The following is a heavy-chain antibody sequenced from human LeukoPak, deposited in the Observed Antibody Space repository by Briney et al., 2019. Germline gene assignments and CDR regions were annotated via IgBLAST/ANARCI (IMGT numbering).Heavy chain of an antibody. V-gene: IGHV1-8*01. J-gene: IGHJ4*02. CDR3: ARAIRGERLYYFDY. D-gene: IGHD3-10*01. CDR1: GYTFTSYD. CDR2: MNPNSGNT. Sequence: EASVKVSCKASGYTFTSYDINWVRQATGQGLEWMGWMNPNSGNTGYAQKFQGRVTMTRNTSIRTAYMELSSLTSQDTAVYYCARAIRGERLYYFDYWGQGTLVTVSS.